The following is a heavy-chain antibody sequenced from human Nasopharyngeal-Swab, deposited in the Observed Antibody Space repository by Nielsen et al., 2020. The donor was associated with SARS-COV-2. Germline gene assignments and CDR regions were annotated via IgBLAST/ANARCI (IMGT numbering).Heavy chain of an antibody. V-gene: IGHV3-23*01. D-gene: IGHD5-12*01. CDR3: AKDRDSGDDSDDYYHYYGMDV. Sequence: GESLKISCAASGFTFNTYAISWVRQAPGKGLEWVFVISGSDYTTYYADSVKGRFTISRDNSKNTVNLQMNSLRVEDTAIYYCAKDRDSGDDSDDYYHYYGMDVWGQGTTVTVFS. J-gene: IGHJ6*02. CDR2: ISGSDYTT. CDR1: GFTFNTYA.